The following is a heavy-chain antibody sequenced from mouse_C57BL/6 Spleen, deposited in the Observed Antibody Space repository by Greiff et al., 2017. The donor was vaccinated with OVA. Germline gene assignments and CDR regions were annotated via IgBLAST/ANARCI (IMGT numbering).Heavy chain of an antibody. CDR1: GFTFSDAW. J-gene: IGHJ2*01. Sequence: EVKVVESGGGLVQPGGSMKLSCAASGFTFSDAWMDWVRQSPEKGLEWVAEIRNKANNHATYYAESVKGRFTISRDDSKSSVYLQMNSLRAEDTGIYYCTRPDSSGYYFDYWGQGTTLTVSS. V-gene: IGHV6-6*01. CDR2: IRNKANNHAT. D-gene: IGHD3-2*02. CDR3: TRPDSSGYYFDY.